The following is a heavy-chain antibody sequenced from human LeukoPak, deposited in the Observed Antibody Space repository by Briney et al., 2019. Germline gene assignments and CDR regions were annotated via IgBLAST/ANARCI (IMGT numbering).Heavy chain of an antibody. CDR1: GYTFTGYY. D-gene: IGHD4-17*01. J-gene: IGHJ6*02. V-gene: IGHV1-2*02. CDR2: MNPNNGGT. CDR3: ARGPVTGLDV. Sequence: ASVKVSCKASGYTFTGYYIHWVRQAPGQGLEWVGWMNPNNGGTYYAQKFQGRVTMTRDTSISTAYMELNRPGSDDTAVYYCARGPVTGLDVWGQGTTVTVSS.